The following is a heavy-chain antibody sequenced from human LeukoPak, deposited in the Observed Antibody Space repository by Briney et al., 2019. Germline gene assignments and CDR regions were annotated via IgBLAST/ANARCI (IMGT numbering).Heavy chain of an antibody. J-gene: IGHJ6*03. V-gene: IGHV7-4-1*02. CDR3: ARGSSGWFYYYYMDV. D-gene: IGHD6-19*01. Sequence: ASVKVSCKASGYTFTGYYMHWVRQAPGQGLEWMGWIITDTGKSTYAQGFTGRFVFSLDTSVSTAYLQISSLKAEDTAVYYCARGSSGWFYYYYMDVWGKGTTVTVSS. CDR2: IITDTGKS. CDR1: GYTFTGYY.